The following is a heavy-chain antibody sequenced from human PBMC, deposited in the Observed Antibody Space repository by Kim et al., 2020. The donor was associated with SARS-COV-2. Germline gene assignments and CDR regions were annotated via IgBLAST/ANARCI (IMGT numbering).Heavy chain of an antibody. CDR2: INHSGST. Sequence: SQTLSLTCAVYGGSFSGYYWSWIRQPPGKGLEWIGEINHSGSTNYNPSLKSRVTISVDTSKNQFSLKLSSVTAADTAVYYCARVDGWEPIDYWGQGTLVTVSS. V-gene: IGHV4-34*01. J-gene: IGHJ4*02. D-gene: IGHD1-26*01. CDR1: GGSFSGYY. CDR3: ARVDGWEPIDY.